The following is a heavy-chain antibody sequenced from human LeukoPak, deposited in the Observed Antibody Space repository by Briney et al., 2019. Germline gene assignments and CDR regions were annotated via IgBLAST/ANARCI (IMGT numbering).Heavy chain of an antibody. CDR1: GFTFSSYG. Sequence: GGSLRLSCAASGFTFSSYGMHWVRQAPGKGLEWVAVISYDGSNKYYADSVKGRFTISRDNSKNTPYLQMNSLRAEDTAVYYCAKIGPIDYWGQGTLVTVSS. V-gene: IGHV3-30*18. CDR3: AKIGPIDY. J-gene: IGHJ4*02. CDR2: ISYDGSNK.